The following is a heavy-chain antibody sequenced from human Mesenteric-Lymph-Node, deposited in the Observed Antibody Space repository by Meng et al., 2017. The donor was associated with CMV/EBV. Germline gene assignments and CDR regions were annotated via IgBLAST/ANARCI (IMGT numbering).Heavy chain of an antibody. J-gene: IGHJ6*02. Sequence: SETLSLTCTVSGGSISSYYWSWIRQPPGKGLEWIGYIYYSGSTNYNPSLKSRVTISVDTSKNQFSLKVISVTAADTAVYYCARGRGAPALGYYYYGMDVWGQGTTVTVSS. V-gene: IGHV4-59*12. D-gene: IGHD1-26*01. CDR3: ARGRGAPALGYYYYGMDV. CDR1: GGSISSYY. CDR2: IYYSGST.